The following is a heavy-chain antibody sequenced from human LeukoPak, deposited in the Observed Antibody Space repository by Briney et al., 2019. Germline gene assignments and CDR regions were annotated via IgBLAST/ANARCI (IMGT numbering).Heavy chain of an antibody. V-gene: IGHV4-4*02. J-gene: IGHJ4*02. Sequence: PSGTLSLTCAVSGGSISSSNWWSWVRQPPGNGLEWIGTIYYSGSTYYNPSLKSRVTISVDTSKNQFSLKLSSVTAADTAVYYCARHSGRDSSSSPYDYWGQGTLVTVSS. CDR2: IYYSGST. CDR3: ARHSGRDSSSSPYDY. D-gene: IGHD3-22*01. CDR1: GGSISSSNW.